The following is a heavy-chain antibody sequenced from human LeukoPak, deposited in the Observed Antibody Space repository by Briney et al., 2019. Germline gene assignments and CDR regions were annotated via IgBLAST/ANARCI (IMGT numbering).Heavy chain of an antibody. CDR3: AKAFRARGVVFFAY. V-gene: IGHV3-23*01. Sequence: GGSLRLSCAASGFTFSSYAMSWVRQAPGKGLEWVSTISGSGGSTFYADSVKGRFTISRDNSKNTLYLQMNSLRAEDTALYYCAKAFRARGVVFFAYWGQGTLVTVSP. D-gene: IGHD3-10*01. CDR1: GFTFSSYA. J-gene: IGHJ4*02. CDR2: ISGSGGST.